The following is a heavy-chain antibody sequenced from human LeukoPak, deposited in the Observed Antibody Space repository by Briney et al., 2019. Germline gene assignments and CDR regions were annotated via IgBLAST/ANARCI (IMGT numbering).Heavy chain of an antibody. Sequence: GGSLRLSCAASGFTFSSYAMSWVRQAPGKGLEWVSAISGSGGSTYYADSVKGRFTTSRDNSKNTLYLQMNGLRAEDTAVYYCARDLNIVVVPAAQYYFDYWGQGTLVTVSS. V-gene: IGHV3-23*01. CDR3: ARDLNIVVVPAAQYYFDY. D-gene: IGHD2-2*01. CDR2: ISGSGGST. J-gene: IGHJ4*02. CDR1: GFTFSSYA.